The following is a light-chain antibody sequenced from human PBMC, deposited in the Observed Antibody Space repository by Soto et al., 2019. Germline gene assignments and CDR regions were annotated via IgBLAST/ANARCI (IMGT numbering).Light chain of an antibody. Sequence: DIQMTQSPYSLSAAAGDRVTIDCRASQNINTYLDWYHHKPGQAPQLLIFDAACMPPGVPSRFRGGGSRTDFTLTITSLQPEDFATYYCQQTSSAPFTFGPGTKVDIK. CDR3: QQTSSAPFT. CDR1: QNINTY. V-gene: IGKV1-39*01. J-gene: IGKJ3*01. CDR2: DAA.